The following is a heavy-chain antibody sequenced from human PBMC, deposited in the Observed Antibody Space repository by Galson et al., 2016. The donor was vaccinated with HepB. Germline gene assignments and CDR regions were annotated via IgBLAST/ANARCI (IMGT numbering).Heavy chain of an antibody. J-gene: IGHJ5*02. CDR3: ARDNVDSTVTKSYNWFGP. CDR2: VNPSNGDT. Sequence: SVKVSCKASGYTFTGFYVHWVRLAPGQGLEWMGWVNPSNGDTSYAQKFQGRVTMTRDTSINTVYLELSSLTSDDTAIYYCARDNVDSTVTKSYNWFGPWGQGTLVTVSS. CDR1: GYTFTGFY. V-gene: IGHV1-2*02. D-gene: IGHD4-17*01.